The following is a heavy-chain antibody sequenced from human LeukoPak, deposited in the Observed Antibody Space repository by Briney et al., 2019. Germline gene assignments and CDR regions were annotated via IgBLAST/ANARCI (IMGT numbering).Heavy chain of an antibody. J-gene: IGHJ4*02. CDR2: INHSGST. V-gene: IGHV4-34*01. D-gene: IGHD5-18*01. Sequence: SETLSLTCAVYGGSFSGYYWSWIRQPPGKGLEWIGEINHSGSTNYNPSLKSRVTISVDTSKNQFSLKLSSVTAADTAVYYCARDPRYSYGYGGLYFDYWGQGTLVTVSS. CDR3: ARDPRYSYGYGGLYFDY. CDR1: GGSFSGYY.